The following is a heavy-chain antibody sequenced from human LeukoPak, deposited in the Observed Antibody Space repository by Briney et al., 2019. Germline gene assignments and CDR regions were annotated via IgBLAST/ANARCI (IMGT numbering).Heavy chain of an antibody. Sequence: APVKVSCKASGYTFTGYYMHWVRQAPGQGLEWMGRINPNSGGTNYAQKFQGRVTMTRDTSISTAYMELSRLRSDDTAVYYCARARGDWQWPPDYWGQGTLVTVSS. J-gene: IGHJ4*02. V-gene: IGHV1-2*06. CDR1: GYTFTGYY. CDR3: ARARGDWQWPPDY. CDR2: INPNSGGT. D-gene: IGHD6-19*01.